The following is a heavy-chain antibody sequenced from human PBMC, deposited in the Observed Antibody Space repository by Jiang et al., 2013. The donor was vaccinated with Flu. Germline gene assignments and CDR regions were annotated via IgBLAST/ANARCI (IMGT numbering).Heavy chain of an antibody. J-gene: IGHJ4*02. CDR2: TFYRSKWYT. D-gene: IGHD5-18*01. Sequence: QTLSLTCVISGDSVSTNRGAWNWVRRSPSRGLEWLGRTFYRSKWYTDYAESVKGRISISVDTSKNQFSLQLNSVTPEDTAVYYCARGPDTAVAGFDYWGQGTLVTVSS. V-gene: IGHV6-1*01. CDR1: GDSVSTNRGA. CDR3: ARGPDTAVAGFDY.